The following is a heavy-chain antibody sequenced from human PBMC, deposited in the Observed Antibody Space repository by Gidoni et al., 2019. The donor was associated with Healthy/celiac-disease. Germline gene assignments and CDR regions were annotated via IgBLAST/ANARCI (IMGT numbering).Heavy chain of an antibody. J-gene: IGHJ3*02. CDR2: IKSKTDGGTT. V-gene: IGHV3-15*01. D-gene: IGHD3-9*01. Sequence: GFTFSNAWMSWVRQAPGKGLEWVGRIKSKTDGGTTDYAAPVKGRFTISRDDSKNTLYLQMNSLKTEDTAVYYCTTPDPNYDILTGYSYDAFDIWGQGTMVTVSS. CDR3: TTPDPNYDILTGYSYDAFDI. CDR1: GFTFSNAW.